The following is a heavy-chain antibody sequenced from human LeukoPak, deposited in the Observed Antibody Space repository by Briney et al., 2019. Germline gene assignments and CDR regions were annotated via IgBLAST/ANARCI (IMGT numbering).Heavy chain of an antibody. V-gene: IGHV1-18*01. CDR1: GYTFTSYG. CDR2: ISAYNGNT. D-gene: IGHD3-3*01. Sequence: GASVKVSCKASGYTFTSYGISWVRQAPGQGLEWMGWISAYNGNTNYALKLQGRVTMTTDTSTSTAYRELRSLRSDDTAVYYCARATTIFGVVIDLYYWGQGTLVTVSS. CDR3: ARATTIFGVVIDLYY. J-gene: IGHJ4*02.